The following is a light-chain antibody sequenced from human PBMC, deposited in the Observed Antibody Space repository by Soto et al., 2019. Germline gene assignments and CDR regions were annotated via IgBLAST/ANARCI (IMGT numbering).Light chain of an antibody. V-gene: IGLV4-69*01. CDR2: LNSDGSH. CDR1: SGYSSYA. Sequence: QLVLTQSPSASASLGASVKLTCTLSSGYSSYAIAWHQQQPEKGPRYLMKLNSDGSHSKGDGIPDRFSGSSSGAGRYLTISSLQSEDEADYYCQTWGTGIWVFGGGTKLTVL. J-gene: IGLJ3*02. CDR3: QTWGTGIWV.